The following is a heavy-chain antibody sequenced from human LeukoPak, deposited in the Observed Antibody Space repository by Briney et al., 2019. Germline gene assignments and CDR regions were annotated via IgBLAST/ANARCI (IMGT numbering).Heavy chain of an antibody. CDR3: ASNTKVGATDY. J-gene: IGHJ4*02. V-gene: IGHV4-39*01. Sequence: SETLSLTCTVSGGSISSSSYYWGWIRQPPGKGLEWIGSIYYSGSTYYNPSLKSRVTISVDTSKNQFSLKLSSVTAADTAVYYCASNTKVGATDYWGQGTLVTVSS. CDR2: IYYSGST. D-gene: IGHD1-26*01. CDR1: GGSISSSSYY.